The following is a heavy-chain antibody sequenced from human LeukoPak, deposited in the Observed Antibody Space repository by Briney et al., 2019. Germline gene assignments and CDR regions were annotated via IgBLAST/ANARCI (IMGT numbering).Heavy chain of an antibody. CDR1: GFTFSTYA. CDR2: LSGSGGST. J-gene: IGHJ6*02. D-gene: IGHD3-10*01. CDR3: AKELKHYFGSGTYYIPYYGMDV. Sequence: GGSLRLSCAASGFTFSTYAMSWVRQAPGKGLEWVSGLSGSGGSTNYADSVKGRFTISRDNSKNTLYLQMLSLRAEDTAVYYCAKELKHYFGSGTYYIPYYGMDVWGQGTTVTDSS. V-gene: IGHV3-23*01.